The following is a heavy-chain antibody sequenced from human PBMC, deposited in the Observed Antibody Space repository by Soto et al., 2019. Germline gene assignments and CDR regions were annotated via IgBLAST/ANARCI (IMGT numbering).Heavy chain of an antibody. J-gene: IGHJ4*02. CDR1: GYSFTSYW. V-gene: IGHV5-51*01. CDR2: IYPGDSDT. Sequence: GESLKISCKGSGYSFTSYWIGWVRQMPGKGLEWMGIIYPGDSDTRYSPSFQGQVTISADKSITTAYLQWSSLKASDTAVYYCARLGGSGSYYRRYFDYWGQGTPVTVSS. D-gene: IGHD3-10*01. CDR3: ARLGGSGSYYRRYFDY.